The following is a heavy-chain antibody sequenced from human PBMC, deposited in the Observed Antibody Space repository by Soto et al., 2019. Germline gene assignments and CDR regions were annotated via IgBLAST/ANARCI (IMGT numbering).Heavy chain of an antibody. V-gene: IGHV3-73*01. CDR3: TRLGWGIGDAFDI. D-gene: IGHD3-16*01. CDR1: GFTFSGSA. J-gene: IGHJ3*02. Sequence: GGSLRLSCAASGFTFSGSAMHWVRQASGKGLEWVGRIRSKANSYATAYAATVKGRVTSTRDDSKNTAYLQMNSLKTEDTAVYYCTRLGWGIGDAFDIWGQGTMVTVSS. CDR2: IRSKANSYAT.